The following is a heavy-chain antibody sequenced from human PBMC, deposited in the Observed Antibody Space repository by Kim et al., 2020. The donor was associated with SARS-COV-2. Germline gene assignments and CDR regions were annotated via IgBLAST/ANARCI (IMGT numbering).Heavy chain of an antibody. Sequence: GGSLRLSCAASGFTFSSYGMHWVRQAPGKGLEWVAVISYDGSNKNYVDSVKGRFTIFRDNSKNTLYLQMNSLRAEDTAVYYCARDIASYSSGWIHYYYG. CDR1: GFTFSSYG. CDR3: ARDIASYSSGWIHYYYG. D-gene: IGHD6-19*01. CDR2: ISYDGSNK. V-gene: IGHV3-30*04. J-gene: IGHJ6*01.